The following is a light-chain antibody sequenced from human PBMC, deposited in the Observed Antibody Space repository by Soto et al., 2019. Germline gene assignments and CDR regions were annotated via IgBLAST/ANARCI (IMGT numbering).Light chain of an antibody. Sequence: EIVLTQSPATLSLSPGERATLSCRASQSVSSYLAWYQQKPGQAPRLLIYAASTRATGVSARFSGSGSGTEFTLTISSLQSEDFTIYYCQYYNNWLATFGGGTKVDI. CDR2: AAS. V-gene: IGKV3-15*01. CDR3: QYYNNWLAT. CDR1: QSVSSY. J-gene: IGKJ4*01.